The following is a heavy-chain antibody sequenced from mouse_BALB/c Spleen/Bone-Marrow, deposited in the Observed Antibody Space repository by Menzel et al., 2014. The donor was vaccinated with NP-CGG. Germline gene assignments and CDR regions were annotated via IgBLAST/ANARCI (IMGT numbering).Heavy chain of an antibody. Sequence: DVKLVESGAELVKPGASVKLSCTASGFNIKDTYMFWVKQRPDQGLEWIGRIDPAIINTKYDPKFQGKATIAADTSSNTAYLQLSSLTPEDTAVYYCARYRYYGSSYAMDYWGQGTSVTVSS. CDR1: GFNIKDTY. CDR2: IDPAIINT. V-gene: IGHV14-3*02. D-gene: IGHD1-1*01. CDR3: ARYRYYGSSYAMDY. J-gene: IGHJ4*01.